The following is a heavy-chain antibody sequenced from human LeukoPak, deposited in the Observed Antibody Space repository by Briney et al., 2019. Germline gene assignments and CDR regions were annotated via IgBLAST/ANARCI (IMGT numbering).Heavy chain of an antibody. Sequence: PGGSLRLSCAASGFTLSSYGMHWVRQAPGKGLEWVAFIGYDGSNKYYEDSVKGRFTICRDNSTNQLYVQMNRLGAEDQGVYYCAKGRVPAAGGPADYWGQGTLVTVSS. CDR2: IGYDGSNK. CDR1: GFTLSSYG. D-gene: IGHD2-2*01. CDR3: AKGRVPAAGGPADY. V-gene: IGHV3-30*02. J-gene: IGHJ4*02.